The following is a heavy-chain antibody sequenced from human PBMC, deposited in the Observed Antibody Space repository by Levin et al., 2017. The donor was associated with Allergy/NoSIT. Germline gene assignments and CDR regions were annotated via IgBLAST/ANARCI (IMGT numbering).Heavy chain of an antibody. J-gene: IGHJ4*02. CDR3: AKVGPDTSGFDRGGFDF. D-gene: IGHD3-22*01. CDR1: GLTFSSYA. CDR2: LSASGGST. Sequence: PGGSLRLSCAASGLTFSSYAMTWVRRAPGKGLEWVSGLSASGGSTYYADSVKGRFTISRDNSKNTLYLQMNSLRAEDTAVYYCAKVGPDTSGFDRGGFDFWGQGTLVSVSS. V-gene: IGHV3-23*01.